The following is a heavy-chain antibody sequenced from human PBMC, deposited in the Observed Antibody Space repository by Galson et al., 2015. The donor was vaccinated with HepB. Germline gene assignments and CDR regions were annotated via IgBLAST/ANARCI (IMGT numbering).Heavy chain of an antibody. CDR2: VGPEDGGT. CDR3: AMGPTEYFYH. CDR1: GYTFTDYF. J-gene: IGHJ1*01. Sequence: VKVSCKVSGYTFTDYFMYWVQQAPGKGLEWMGRVGPEDGGTIYAEKFQGRVTITADTSTDTSYMELSSLRSEDTAVYYCAMGPTEYFYHWGRGTLVTVSS. V-gene: IGHV1-69-2*01.